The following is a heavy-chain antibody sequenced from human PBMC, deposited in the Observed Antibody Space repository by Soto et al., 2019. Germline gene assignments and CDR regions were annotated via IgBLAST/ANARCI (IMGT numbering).Heavy chain of an antibody. V-gene: IGHV3-21*01. CDR3: ARDYCSGGSCYGGAFDY. J-gene: IGHJ4*02. D-gene: IGHD2-15*01. Sequence: GGSLRLSCAASGFTFSSYSMNWVRQAPGKGLEWVSSISSSSSYIYYADSVKGRFTISRDNAKNSLYLQMNSLRAEDTAVYYCARDYCSGGSCYGGAFDYWGQGTLVTVS. CDR1: GFTFSSYS. CDR2: ISSSSSYI.